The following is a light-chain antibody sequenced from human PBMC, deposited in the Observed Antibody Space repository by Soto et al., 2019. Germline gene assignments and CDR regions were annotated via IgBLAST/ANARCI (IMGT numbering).Light chain of an antibody. V-gene: IGLV2-14*03. Sequence: SALAQPASVSGSPGQSITIPCTGTTSDIGAYNYVSWYQQHPDKAPKLMIYDVTYRPSGVSSRFSGSKSGNTASLTISGLQAEDEADYFCSSYTSTNTVVFGGGTKLTVL. CDR2: DVT. J-gene: IGLJ2*01. CDR3: SSYTSTNTVV. CDR1: TSDIGAYNY.